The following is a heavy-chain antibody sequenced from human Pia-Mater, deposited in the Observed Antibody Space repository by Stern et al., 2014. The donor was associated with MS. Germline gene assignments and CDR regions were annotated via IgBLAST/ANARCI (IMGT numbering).Heavy chain of an antibody. V-gene: IGHV4-39*01. Sequence: QVQLQQSGPGLVQPSATLSLTCTVSGGSVSNTSYFWGWIRQPPGKGLEWIGSLHYRGSRNFNPSLKSCVTISVDTSKTQFSLKVPSVTAADSAMYYCAKSFYRDHSPFYYGMDVWGQGTTVTVSS. D-gene: IGHD2/OR15-2a*01. CDR1: GGSVSNTSYF. J-gene: IGHJ6*02. CDR2: LHYRGSR. CDR3: AKSFYRDHSPFYYGMDV.